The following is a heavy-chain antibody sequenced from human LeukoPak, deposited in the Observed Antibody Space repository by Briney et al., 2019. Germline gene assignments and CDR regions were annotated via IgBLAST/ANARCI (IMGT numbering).Heavy chain of an antibody. J-gene: IGHJ4*02. Sequence: GGSLRLSCAASEFTFSNYAMHWVRQAPGKGLEWVADISYDGSNKFYADSVKGRFTISRDNSKNTLYLQMNSLRAGDTAVYYCATYRQVLLPFESWGQGTLVTVSS. V-gene: IGHV3-30*04. CDR1: EFTFSNYA. CDR2: ISYDGSNK. D-gene: IGHD2-8*02. CDR3: ATYRQVLLPFES.